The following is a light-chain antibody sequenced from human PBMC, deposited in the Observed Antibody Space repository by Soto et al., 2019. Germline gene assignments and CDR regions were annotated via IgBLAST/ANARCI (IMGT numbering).Light chain of an antibody. CDR2: GES. CDR3: QQYYDWPRT. CDR1: QSVSSN. Sequence: DIVMTQSPAPLSVSPGERATLSCRASQSVSSNLAWYQQKPGQAPRLLIYGESARATGIPARFSGSGSGTECTLTISSLQSEDVAVYFCQQYYDWPRTLGQGTKVDI. J-gene: IGKJ1*01. V-gene: IGKV3-15*01.